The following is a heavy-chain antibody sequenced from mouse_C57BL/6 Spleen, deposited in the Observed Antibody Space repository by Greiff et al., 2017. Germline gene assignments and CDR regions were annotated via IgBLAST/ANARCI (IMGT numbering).Heavy chain of an antibody. J-gene: IGHJ2*01. CDR2: IYPGDGDT. V-gene: IGHV1-82*01. D-gene: IGHD1-1*01. Sequence: QVQLQQSGPELVKPGASVKISCKASGYAFSSSWMNWVKQRPGKGLEWIGRIYPGDGDTNYNGKFKGKATLTADKSSSTAYMQLSSLTSEDSAVYFCARDSDYYGSSGFDYWGQGTTLTVSS. CDR3: ARDSDYYGSSGFDY. CDR1: GYAFSSSW.